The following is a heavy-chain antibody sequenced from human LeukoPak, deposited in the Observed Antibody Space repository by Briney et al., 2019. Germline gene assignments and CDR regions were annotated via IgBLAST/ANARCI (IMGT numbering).Heavy chain of an antibody. V-gene: IGHV3-53*01. CDR1: GFTVNSNY. J-gene: IGHJ4*02. D-gene: IGHD2-15*01. CDR3: ARVEGSCRGAGCYPFSFDD. CDR2: IYSGGST. Sequence: GGSLRLSCAASGFTVNSNYMSWVRQAPGKGLEWVSVIYSGGSTYYADSVKGRFTISRDNSKNTLYLQMNSLRAEDTAVYYCARVEGSCRGAGCYPFSFDDWGQGNLVTVSS.